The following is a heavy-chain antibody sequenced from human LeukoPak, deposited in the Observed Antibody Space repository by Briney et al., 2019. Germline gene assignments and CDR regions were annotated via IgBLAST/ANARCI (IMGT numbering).Heavy chain of an antibody. D-gene: IGHD3-22*01. V-gene: IGHV3-21*01. J-gene: IGHJ4*02. CDR1: GFTFSSYS. Sequence: PGGSLRLSCAASGFTFSSYSMNWVRQAPGKGLEWVSSISSSSSYIYYAVSVKGRFTISRDNAKYSLYLQMNSLRAEDTAVYYCARDDYYYDSSGYSAGEDYWGQGTLVTVSS. CDR3: ARDDYYYDSSGYSAGEDY. CDR2: ISSSSSYI.